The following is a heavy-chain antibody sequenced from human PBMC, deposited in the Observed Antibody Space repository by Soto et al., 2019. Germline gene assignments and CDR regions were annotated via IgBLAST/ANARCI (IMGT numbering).Heavy chain of an antibody. Sequence: SETLSLTCSVSGASINTGGFYWSWVRHYPGKGLDWIGYGSHTGSRYLNPSLRSRITISLDTPNNQFSLRLTSVTAADTAVYYCARVKVTTESFDSWGQGSLVTVSS. CDR2: GSHTGSR. CDR1: GASINTGGFY. CDR3: ARVKVTTESFDS. J-gene: IGHJ4*02. V-gene: IGHV4-31*03. D-gene: IGHD4-17*01.